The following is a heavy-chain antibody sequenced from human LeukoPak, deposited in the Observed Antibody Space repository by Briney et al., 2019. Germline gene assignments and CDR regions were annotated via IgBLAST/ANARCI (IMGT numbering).Heavy chain of an antibody. V-gene: IGHV1-18*01. Sequence: ASVKVSCKASGYTFTSYGISWVRQAPGQGLEWMGWISAYNGNTNYAQNLQGRVIMTTDTSTSTAYMELRSLTSHDTAVYYCARDSRYSHSSGAFDVWGHGTVVTVSS. D-gene: IGHD6-6*01. J-gene: IGHJ3*01. CDR2: ISAYNGNT. CDR3: ARDSRYSHSSGAFDV. CDR1: GYTFTSYG.